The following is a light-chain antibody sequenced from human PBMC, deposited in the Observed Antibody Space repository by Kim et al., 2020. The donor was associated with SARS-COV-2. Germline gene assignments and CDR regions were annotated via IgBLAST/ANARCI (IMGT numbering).Light chain of an antibody. J-gene: IGKJ1*01. CDR2: GAS. V-gene: IGKV3-15*01. Sequence: ETVLTQSPVTLSVSPGERATLSCRASQSISSHLAWYKQKPGQTPRLHIFGASTRATGIPARFSGSGSGTEFTLTISSLQSEDFAVYYCQHCIKWHLTFVEGTKVDIK. CDR3: QHCIKWHLT. CDR1: QSISSH.